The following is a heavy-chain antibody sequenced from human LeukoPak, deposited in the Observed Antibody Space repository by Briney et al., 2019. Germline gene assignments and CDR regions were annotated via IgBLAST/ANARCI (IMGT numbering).Heavy chain of an antibody. Sequence: GGSLRLSCAASGFTFSSYGIHWVRQAPGKGLEWVAVIWYDGSNKYYEDSVKGRFTISRDNSKNTLYLQMNSLRAEDTAVYYCAKDFIVGATLNYFDYWGQGTLVTVSS. V-gene: IGHV3-30*02. CDR1: GFTFSSYG. CDR3: AKDFIVGATLNYFDY. J-gene: IGHJ4*02. D-gene: IGHD1-26*01. CDR2: IWYDGSNK.